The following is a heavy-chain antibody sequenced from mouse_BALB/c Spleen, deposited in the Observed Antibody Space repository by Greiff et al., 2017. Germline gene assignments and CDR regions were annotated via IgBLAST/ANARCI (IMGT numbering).Heavy chain of an antibody. Sequence: EVQRVESGGDLVKPGGSLKLSCAASGFTFSSYGMSWVRQTPDKRLEWVATISSGGSYTYYPDSVKGRFTISRDNAKNTLYLQMSSLKSEDTAMYYCARSPYYYGSRRDYFDYWGQGTTLTVSS. CDR2: ISSGGSYT. D-gene: IGHD1-1*01. CDR3: ARSPYYYGSRRDYFDY. J-gene: IGHJ2*01. V-gene: IGHV5-6*01. CDR1: GFTFSSYG.